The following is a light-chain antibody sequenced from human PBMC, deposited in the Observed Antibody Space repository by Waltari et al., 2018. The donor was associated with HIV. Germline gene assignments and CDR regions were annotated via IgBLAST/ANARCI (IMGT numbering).Light chain of an antibody. J-gene: IGKJ4*01. Sequence: VMTQSPATLSVSPGGRATRSCRASQRVGSYLAWYPQKPGQAPRLLIYGASTRATGIPTRFSGSGSGTEFTLTISSLQSEDCAVYYCHQYNKWPRGTFGGGTKVEV. V-gene: IGKV3-15*01. CDR3: HQYNKWPRGT. CDR1: QRVGSY. CDR2: GAS.